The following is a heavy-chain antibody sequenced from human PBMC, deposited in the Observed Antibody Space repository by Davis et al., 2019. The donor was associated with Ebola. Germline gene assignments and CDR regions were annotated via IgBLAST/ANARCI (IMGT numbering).Heavy chain of an antibody. J-gene: IGHJ6*04. D-gene: IGHD3-3*01. Sequence: PSETLSLTCADSVITFSSYAMTWVRQAPGKGLEWVSAISGSGGNTYYADSVKGRFTISRDNSKKTMYLQMNSLRGEDTAVYYCARSGLSFGVVKYHYGMDAWGKGTTVTVSS. V-gene: IGHV3-23*01. CDR2: ISGSGGNT. CDR1: VITFSSYA. CDR3: ARSGLSFGVVKYHYGMDA.